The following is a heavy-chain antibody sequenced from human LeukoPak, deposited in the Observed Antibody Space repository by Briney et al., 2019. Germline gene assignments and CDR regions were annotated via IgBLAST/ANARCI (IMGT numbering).Heavy chain of an antibody. Sequence: PSETLSLTCTVSGGSISSCYWSWIRQPPGKGLEWIGYICYSGSTNYNPSLKSRVTISVDTSKNQFSLKLSSVTAADTAVYYCARGDYDSSGYPWAFDIWGQGTMVTVSS. CDR3: ARGDYDSSGYPWAFDI. CDR2: ICYSGST. CDR1: GGSISSCY. D-gene: IGHD3-22*01. J-gene: IGHJ3*02. V-gene: IGHV4-59*01.